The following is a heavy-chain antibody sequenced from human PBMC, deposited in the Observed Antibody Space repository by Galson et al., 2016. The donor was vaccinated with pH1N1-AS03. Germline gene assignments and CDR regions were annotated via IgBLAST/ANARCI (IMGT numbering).Heavy chain of an antibody. V-gene: IGHV3-23*01. CDR3: AKDYTGSNWVYNWYFDF. J-gene: IGHJ2*01. CDR1: GFSFRSYA. Sequence: SLRLSCAASGFSFRSYALSWVRQAPRKGLEWVSGISGSGEMTFYADSVKGRFTISRDTSRNTVYLQMNSLSAEDTAVYICAKDYTGSNWVYNWYFDFWGRGTLVTVSS. D-gene: IGHD5/OR15-5a*01. CDR2: ISGSGEMT.